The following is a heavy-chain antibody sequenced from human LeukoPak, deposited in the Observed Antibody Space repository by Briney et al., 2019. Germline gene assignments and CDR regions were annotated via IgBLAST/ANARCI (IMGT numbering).Heavy chain of an antibody. D-gene: IGHD3-22*01. CDR2: IYSGGHA. CDR1: GDPIDTYY. J-gene: IGHJ3*01. Sequence: SETLSLTCNVSGDPIDTYYWSWIRQPAGKGLEWIGRIYSGGHAKYNPSLKSRVTMSVDRSQNHFSLHLTSVTAADTAIYYCAKDEIYYYDNDDQNPDAFDVWGQGLIVTVS. V-gene: IGHV4-4*07. CDR3: AKDEIYYYDNDDQNPDAFDV.